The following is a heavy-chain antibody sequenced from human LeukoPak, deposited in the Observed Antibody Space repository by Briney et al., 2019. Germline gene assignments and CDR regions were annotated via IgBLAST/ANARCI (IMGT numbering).Heavy chain of an antibody. D-gene: IGHD3-10*01. CDR1: GAPISSNY. CDR2: IYYSGST. J-gene: IGHJ5*02. V-gene: IGHV4-59*01. CDR3: ARAFSTMVTFWFDP. Sequence: PSETLSLTCTVSGAPISSNYWTWFRQPPGKGLEWIGYIYYSGSTNYNPSLKSRVTISVDTSKNQFSLKLSSVTAADTAVYYCARAFSTMVTFWFDPWGQGTLVTVSS.